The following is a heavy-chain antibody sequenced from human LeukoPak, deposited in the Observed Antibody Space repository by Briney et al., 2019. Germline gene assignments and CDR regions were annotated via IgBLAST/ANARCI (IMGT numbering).Heavy chain of an antibody. Sequence: SETLSLTCAVYGGSFSGYYWSWIRQPPGKGLEWIGEINHSGSTNYNPSLKSRVTISVDTPKNQFSLKLSSVTAADTAVYYCARGIRDTPEYYMDVWGKGTTVTVSS. CDR2: INHSGST. V-gene: IGHV4-34*01. CDR1: GGSFSGYY. CDR3: ARGIRDTPEYYMDV. J-gene: IGHJ6*03. D-gene: IGHD3-10*01.